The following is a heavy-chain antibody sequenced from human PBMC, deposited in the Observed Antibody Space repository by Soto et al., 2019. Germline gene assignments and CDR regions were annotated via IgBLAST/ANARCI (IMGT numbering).Heavy chain of an antibody. Sequence: QVQLVQSGAEVKNPGSSVKVSCTAAGGTFSSYTISWVRKAPGQGLEGMGRIIPILGIATYAQKFQGRVTMTADKSTSTAYMELSRLRSEDTAVHYCAREDSSGYLYYWGQGTLVTFSS. CDR2: IIPILGIA. CDR3: AREDSSGYLYY. D-gene: IGHD3-22*01. J-gene: IGHJ4*02. CDR1: GGTFSSYT. V-gene: IGHV1-69*08.